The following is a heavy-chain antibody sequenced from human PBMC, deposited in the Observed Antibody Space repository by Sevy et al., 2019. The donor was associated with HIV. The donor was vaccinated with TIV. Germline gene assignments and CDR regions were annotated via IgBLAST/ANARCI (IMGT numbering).Heavy chain of an antibody. V-gene: IGHV4-39*01. D-gene: IGHD3-22*01. CDR2: IYYSGNT. J-gene: IGHJ3*02. CDR3: ARHGWESGYYYATGAFDI. Sequence: SETLSLTCTVSGGSISSSSFYWGWIRQPPGKGLEWIGSIYYSGNTNYNPSLKSRVTISVAMSKNQFSLRLSSVTAADTAVYYCARHGWESGYYYATGAFDIWGQGTMVTVSS. CDR1: GGSISSSSFY.